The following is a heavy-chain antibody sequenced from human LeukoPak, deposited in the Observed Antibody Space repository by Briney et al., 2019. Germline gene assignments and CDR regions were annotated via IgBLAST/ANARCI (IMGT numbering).Heavy chain of an antibody. J-gene: IGHJ4*02. D-gene: IGHD4-17*01. CDR2: IYTSGNT. CDR3: ATGKDGALDY. Sequence: PSETLSLTCTVSGGSISSYNWNWIRQPAAKGLEWIGRIYTSGNTNYNPSLKSRVTMSLDTSKNRFSLKLSSVTAADTAFYYCATGKDGALDYWGQGTLVTVSS. CDR1: GGSISSYN. V-gene: IGHV4-4*07.